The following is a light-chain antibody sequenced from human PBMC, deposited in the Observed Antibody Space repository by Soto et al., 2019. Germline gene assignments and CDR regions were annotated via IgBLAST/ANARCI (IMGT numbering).Light chain of an antibody. V-gene: IGLV6-57*03. CDR1: SGSIASNY. J-gene: IGLJ2*01. Sequence: NFMLTQPHSVSESPGKTVTISCTRSSGSIASNYVQWYQQRPGSAHTTVIYEDNQRPSGVPDRFSGSIDRSSNSASLTISGLKTEDEADYYCQSYDSSNQVFGGGTQLTVL. CDR3: QSYDSSNQV. CDR2: EDN.